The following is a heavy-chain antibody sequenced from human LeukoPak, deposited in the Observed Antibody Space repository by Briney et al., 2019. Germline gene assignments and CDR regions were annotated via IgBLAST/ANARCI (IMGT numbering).Heavy chain of an antibody. CDR3: ARGRYCGTTSCYLDY. D-gene: IGHD2-2*01. Sequence: GGSLRLSCAASGFTFSTYWMNWVRQAPGKGLEWVDNIKQDGGEKFYVDSVKGRFTISRDNAKNSLYLQINSLRAEDAAVYYCARGRYCGTTSCYLDYWGQGTLVTVSS. V-gene: IGHV3-7*01. J-gene: IGHJ4*02. CDR2: IKQDGGEK. CDR1: GFTFSTYW.